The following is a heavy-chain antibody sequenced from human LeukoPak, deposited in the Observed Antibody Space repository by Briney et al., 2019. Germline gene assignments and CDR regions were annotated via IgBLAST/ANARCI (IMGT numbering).Heavy chain of an antibody. CDR1: GDSMSRYY. D-gene: IGHD6-19*01. V-gene: IGHV4-59*01. J-gene: IGHJ4*02. CDR3: ARDRGSGWEPFDS. CDR2: IFYNGIT. Sequence: SETLSLTCIVSGDSMSRYYWSWIRQPPGKGLEWVGYIFYNGITNYNPSLASRVSISIDTSKNQFSLRLRSVTTADTATYYCARDRGSGWEPFDSWGQGTLVTVSS.